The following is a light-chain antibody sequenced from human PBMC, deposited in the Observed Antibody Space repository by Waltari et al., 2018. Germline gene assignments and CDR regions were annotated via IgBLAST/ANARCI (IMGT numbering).Light chain of an antibody. J-gene: IGLJ3*02. V-gene: IGLV5-45*03. CDR2: YKSDSDK. CDR3: MIWHSSASNWV. Sequence: QAVLTQPSSLSASPGASASPTCTLRSGINVGTYRIYWYQQKPGNPPQYPLRYKSDSDKQQGSGVRVRYTGSKDDAGNAGILLISGLQAEDEADYCCMIWHSSASNWVFGGGTKLTVL. CDR1: SGINVGTYR.